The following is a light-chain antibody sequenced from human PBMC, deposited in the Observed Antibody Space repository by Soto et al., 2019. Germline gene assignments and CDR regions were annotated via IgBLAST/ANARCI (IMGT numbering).Light chain of an antibody. CDR3: HQSFITPPLT. Sequence: DIQMTQSPSSLSASIGDRITITCRASQSISTYLNWYQQKPGKAPRLLIYGASTLQNGVPSRFSGSGSATDYTLTISSLQPEDFATSSGHQSFITPPLTFGGGTKVEMK. CDR2: GAS. J-gene: IGKJ4*01. CDR1: QSISTY. V-gene: IGKV1-39*01.